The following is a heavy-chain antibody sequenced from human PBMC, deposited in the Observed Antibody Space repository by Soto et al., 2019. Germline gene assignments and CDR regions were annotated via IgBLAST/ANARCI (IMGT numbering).Heavy chain of an antibody. V-gene: IGHV1-24*01. CDR1: GYTLTELS. Sequence: ASVKVSCKVSGYTLTELSMHWVRQAPGKGLEWMGGFDPEDGETIYEQKFQGRVTMTEDQSTDTAYMELSSLGSEDTAVYYCATGQHSSGWRDYFDYWGQGTLVTVSS. CDR2: FDPEDGET. CDR3: ATGQHSSGWRDYFDY. J-gene: IGHJ4*02. D-gene: IGHD6-19*01.